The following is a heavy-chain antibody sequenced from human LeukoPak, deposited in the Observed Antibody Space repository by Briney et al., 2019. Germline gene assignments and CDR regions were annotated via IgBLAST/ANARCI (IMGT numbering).Heavy chain of an antibody. D-gene: IGHD3-10*01. CDR1: GFTFSSYS. Sequence: GGSLRLSCAASGFTFSSYSMNWVRQAPGKGLEWVSSISSSSSYIYYADSVKGRFTISRDNAKNSLYLQMNSLRAEDTAVYYCARDVVGSGSYYSYWGQGTLVTVSS. V-gene: IGHV3-21*01. CDR2: ISSSSSYI. J-gene: IGHJ4*02. CDR3: ARDVVGSGSYYSY.